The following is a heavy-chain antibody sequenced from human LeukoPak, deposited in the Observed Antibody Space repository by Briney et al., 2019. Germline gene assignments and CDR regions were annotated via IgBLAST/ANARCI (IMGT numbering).Heavy chain of an antibody. CDR2: ISWNSGSI. J-gene: IGHJ5*02. V-gene: IGHV3-9*01. CDR3: AKGAGGSGSHYKGGNWFDP. D-gene: IGHD3-10*01. CDR1: GFTFDDYA. Sequence: GGSLRLSCAASGFTFDDYAMHWVRQAPGKGLEWVSGISWNSGSIGYADSVKGRFTISRDNAKNSLYLQMNSLRAEDTALYYCAKGAGGSGSHYKGGNWFDPWGQGTLVTVSS.